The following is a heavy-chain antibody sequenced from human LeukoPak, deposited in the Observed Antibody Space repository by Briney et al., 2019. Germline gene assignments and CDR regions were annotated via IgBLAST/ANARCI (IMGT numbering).Heavy chain of an antibody. Sequence: GGSLRLSCAASGFTFSYYSMNWVRQAPGKGLEWVSSISSGSSYIYYADSVKGRFTISRDNAKNSLYLQMNSLRAEDTAEYYCARDGGYCSGGRCYPVFDYWGQGTLVTVSS. CDR1: GFTFSYYS. CDR2: ISSGSSYI. CDR3: ARDGGYCSGGRCYPVFDY. V-gene: IGHV3-21*01. D-gene: IGHD2-15*01. J-gene: IGHJ4*02.